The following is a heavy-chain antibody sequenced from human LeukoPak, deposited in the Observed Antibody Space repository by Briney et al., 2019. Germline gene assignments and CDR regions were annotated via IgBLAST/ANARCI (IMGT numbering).Heavy chain of an antibody. Sequence: SETLSLTCAVYGGSFSGYYWGWIRQPPGKGLEWIGAINHSGSTNYNPSLKSRVTISVDTSKNQFSLKLSSVTAADTAVYYCARGTSTVTATDAFDIWGQGTMVTVSS. CDR3: ARGTSTVTATDAFDI. CDR2: INHSGST. D-gene: IGHD4-17*01. J-gene: IGHJ3*02. CDR1: GGSFSGYY. V-gene: IGHV4-34*01.